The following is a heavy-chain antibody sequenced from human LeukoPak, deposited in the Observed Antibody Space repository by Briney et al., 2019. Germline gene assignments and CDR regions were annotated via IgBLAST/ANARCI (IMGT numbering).Heavy chain of an antibody. D-gene: IGHD3-22*01. CDR2: IHYSGSP. CDR3: ARLLYDRSGYYYFDY. Sequence: PSETLSLTCSVSGGSIISNNYYWGWIRQPPGKGLEWIGSIHYSGSPYHNPSLKSRVTISVDTSKNPFSLKLSSVTAADMAVYYCARLLYDRSGYYYFDYWGQGTLVTVSS. CDR1: GGSIISNNYY. J-gene: IGHJ4*02. V-gene: IGHV4-39*01.